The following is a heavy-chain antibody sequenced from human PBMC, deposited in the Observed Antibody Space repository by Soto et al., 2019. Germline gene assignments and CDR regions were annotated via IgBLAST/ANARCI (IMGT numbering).Heavy chain of an antibody. CDR1: GFTFSSYS. D-gene: IGHD1-26*01. Sequence: EVQLVESGGGLVQPGGSLRLSCAASGFTFSSYSMNWVRQAPGKGLEWVSYISSSSSTIYYADSVKGRFTISRDNAKNSLYLQMNSLRDDDTAVYYCARSYDVVGAFDIWGQGTMVTVSS. J-gene: IGHJ3*02. CDR3: ARSYDVVGAFDI. V-gene: IGHV3-48*02. CDR2: ISSSSSTI.